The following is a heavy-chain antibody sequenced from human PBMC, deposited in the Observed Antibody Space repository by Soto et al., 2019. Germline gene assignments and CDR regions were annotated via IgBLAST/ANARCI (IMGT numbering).Heavy chain of an antibody. J-gene: IGHJ4*02. V-gene: IGHV5-10-1*01. CDR3: ARLGYCTGTSCYTFDS. CDR2: INPSDSYT. Sequence: GESLKISCQGSGYSFTSYWIGWVRQMPGIGLEWMGRINPSDSYTTYSPSFQGHVTISTDKSFSTAYLQWSGLKASDTAMYYCARLGYCTGTSCYTFDSWGQGTLVTVSS. CDR1: GYSFTSYW. D-gene: IGHD2-2*02.